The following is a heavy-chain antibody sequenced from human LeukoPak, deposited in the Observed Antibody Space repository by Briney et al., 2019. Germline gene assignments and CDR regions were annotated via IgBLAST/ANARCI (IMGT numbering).Heavy chain of an antibody. Sequence: SETLSLTCTVSGGSISSYYWSWIRQPPGKGLEWIGYIYYSGSTNYNPSLKSRVTISVDTSKNQFSLKLSSVTAADTAVYYRARGPAMVNDWGQGTLVTVSS. V-gene: IGHV4-59*08. CDR1: GGSISSYY. J-gene: IGHJ4*02. CDR3: ARGPAMVND. CDR2: IYYSGST. D-gene: IGHD5-18*01.